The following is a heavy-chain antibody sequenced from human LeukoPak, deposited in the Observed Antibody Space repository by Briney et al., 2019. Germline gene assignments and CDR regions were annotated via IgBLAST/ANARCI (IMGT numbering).Heavy chain of an antibody. CDR1: GFTFSSYA. Sequence: PGGSPRLSCAASGFTFSSYAMSWVRQAPGKGLEWVSAISGSGGSTYYADSVKGRFTISRDNSKNTLYLQMNSLRAEDTAVYYCAKAEYSSSSGYYYYYYMDVWGKGTTVTVSS. CDR2: ISGSGGST. D-gene: IGHD6-6*01. CDR3: AKAEYSSSSGYYYYYYMDV. V-gene: IGHV3-23*01. J-gene: IGHJ6*03.